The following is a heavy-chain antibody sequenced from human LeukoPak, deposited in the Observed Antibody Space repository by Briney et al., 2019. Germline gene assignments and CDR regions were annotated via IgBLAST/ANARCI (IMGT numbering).Heavy chain of an antibody. Sequence: SETLSLTCTVSGVSISSGSDYWSWIRQPAGKGLEWIGRIYTSGSTDYNPSLKSRVTISVDTSKNQFSLRLSSVTAADTAVYYCAREAPGYSYGPSYYFDSWGQGTLVTVSS. CDR3: AREAPGYSYGPSYYFDS. CDR2: IYTSGST. CDR1: GVSISSGSDY. V-gene: IGHV4-61*02. J-gene: IGHJ4*02. D-gene: IGHD5-18*01.